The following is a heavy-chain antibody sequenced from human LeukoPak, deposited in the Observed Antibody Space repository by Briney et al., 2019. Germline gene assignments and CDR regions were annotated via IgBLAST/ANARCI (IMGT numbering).Heavy chain of an antibody. CDR2: IWYDGSNT. CDR1: GFTFSSYG. V-gene: IGHV3-33*01. J-gene: IGHJ4*02. Sequence: PGGSLRLSCAASGFTFSSYGMHWVRQAPGKGLEWVAVIWYDGSNTYYADSVKGRFTISRDNSKNTLYLQMNSLRAEDTAVYYCAAAYSSSWYPADYWGQGTLVTVS. CDR3: AAAYSSSWYPADY. D-gene: IGHD6-13*01.